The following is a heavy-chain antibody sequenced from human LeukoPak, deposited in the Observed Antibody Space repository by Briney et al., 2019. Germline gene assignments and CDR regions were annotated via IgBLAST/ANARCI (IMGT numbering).Heavy chain of an antibody. Sequence: PGGSLRLSCAASGFTFSSYWMSWVRLAPGKGLEWVGNIKGDGSEKWYVDSVKGRFTISRDNAQNSVYLQMNSLRSEDTAVYYCARDEYRSKWAPPWGQGTLGNVTS. CDR3: ARDEYRSKWAPP. CDR1: GFTFSSYW. CDR2: IKGDGSEK. J-gene: IGHJ5*02. D-gene: IGHD1-14*01. V-gene: IGHV3-7*01.